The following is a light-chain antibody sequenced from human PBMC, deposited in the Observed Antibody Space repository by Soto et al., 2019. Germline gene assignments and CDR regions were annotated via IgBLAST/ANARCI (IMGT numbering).Light chain of an antibody. CDR3: CSYAGSSTYVV. V-gene: IGLV2-23*01. Sequence: QSALTQPASVSGSPGQSITISCTGTSSDVGSYNLVSWYQQHPGKAPKLMIYEGSKRPSGVFNRFSGSKSGNTASLTISGLQATDKADYYCCSYAGSSTYVVFGGGTKLTVL. CDR2: EGS. CDR1: SSDVGSYNL. J-gene: IGLJ2*01.